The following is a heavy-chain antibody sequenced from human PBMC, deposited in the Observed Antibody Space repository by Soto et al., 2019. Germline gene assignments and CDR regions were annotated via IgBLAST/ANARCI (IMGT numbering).Heavy chain of an antibody. CDR1: GFTFSSYW. V-gene: IGHV3-7*01. Sequence: EVQLVESGGGLVQPGGSLRLSCAASGFTFSSYWMSWVRQAPGKGLEWVANIKQDGSEKYYVDSVKGRFTICRDNAKNSRYLQMNSQRAEDTAVYYCARDQKYYYDSSGYYDYWGQGTLVTVSS. CDR3: ARDQKYYYDSSGYYDY. J-gene: IGHJ4*02. D-gene: IGHD3-22*01. CDR2: IKQDGSEK.